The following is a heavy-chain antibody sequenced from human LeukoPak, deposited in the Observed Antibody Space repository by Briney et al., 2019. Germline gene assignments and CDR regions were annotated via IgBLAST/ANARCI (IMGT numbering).Heavy chain of an antibody. CDR2: ISDDGSKK. D-gene: IGHD2-15*01. J-gene: IGHJ6*02. V-gene: IGHV3-30*18. CDR1: TLSFSAYG. Sequence: GGSLRLSCAASTLSFSAYGMHWVRQAPGKGLEWVAVISDDGSKKYYGDSVKGRFTISRDNSKNTLYLQLNSLRVEDTAVYYCAKDHGSYCSGGNCYGMNVWGQGTTVTVSS. CDR3: AKDHGSYCSGGNCYGMNV.